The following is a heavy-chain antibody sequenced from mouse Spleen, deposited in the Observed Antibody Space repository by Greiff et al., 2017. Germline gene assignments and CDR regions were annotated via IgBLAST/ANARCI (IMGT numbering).Heavy chain of an antibody. D-gene: IGHD4-1*01. CDR3: ARRGSNWDYFDY. Sequence: VQLQESGAELVKPGASVKISCKASGYAFSSYWMNWVKQRPGKGLEWIGQIYPGDGDTNYNGKFKGKATLTADKSSSTAYMQLSSLTSEDSAVYFCARRGSNWDYFDYWGQGTTLTVSS. V-gene: IGHV1-80*01. CDR1: GYAFSSYW. J-gene: IGHJ2*01. CDR2: IYPGDGDT.